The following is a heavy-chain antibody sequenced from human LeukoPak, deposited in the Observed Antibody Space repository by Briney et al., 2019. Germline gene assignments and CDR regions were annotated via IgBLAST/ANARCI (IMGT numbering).Heavy chain of an antibody. CDR3: AMTYDFWTGSFDY. CDR1: GGSISNYY. Sequence: PSETLSLTCTVSGGSISNYYLSWIRQSPGKGLEWIGYRYYTGSSSQNPSLKSRVSISLDTPKNQFSLQLTSVTAADTAIYFCAMTYDFWTGSFDYWGQGSLVTVSS. D-gene: IGHD3-3*01. V-gene: IGHV4-59*01. J-gene: IGHJ4*02. CDR2: RYYTGSS.